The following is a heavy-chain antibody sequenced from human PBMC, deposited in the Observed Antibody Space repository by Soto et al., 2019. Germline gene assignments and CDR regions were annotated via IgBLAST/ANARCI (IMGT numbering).Heavy chain of an antibody. J-gene: IGHJ4*02. V-gene: IGHV3-33*01. CDR1: GLTLSNYG. Sequence: PGGSLRLSCAASGLTLSNYGMHWVRQAPGKGLDWVAVMWSDGTTKFYADSVKGRFTLSRDNSKNTLYLQMDSLRAEDTAVYYCARDTYDNSGSYFNAPLDYWGQGTLVTVSS. CDR2: MWSDGTTK. CDR3: ARDTYDNSGSYFNAPLDY. D-gene: IGHD3-22*01.